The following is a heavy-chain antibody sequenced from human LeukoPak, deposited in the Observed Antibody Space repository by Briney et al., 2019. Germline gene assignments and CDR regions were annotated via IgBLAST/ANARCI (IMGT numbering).Heavy chain of an antibody. D-gene: IGHD3-10*01. V-gene: IGHV1-46*01. Sequence: ASVKVSCKASGYTFTSFFMHWVRQAPGQGLEWMGIINPRGGSATSAQRFQGRLTVTRDTSTSTVYMELSNLTSEDTAVYYCARDYHGSGSLTTFDSWGQGTLVTVSS. CDR1: GYTFTSFF. CDR3: ARDYHGSGSLTTFDS. J-gene: IGHJ4*02. CDR2: INPRGGSA.